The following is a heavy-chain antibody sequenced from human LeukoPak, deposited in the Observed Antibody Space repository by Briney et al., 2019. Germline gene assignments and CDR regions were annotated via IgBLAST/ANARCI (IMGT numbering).Heavy chain of an antibody. Sequence: GGSLRLSCAASGFTFSSYWIHWVRQAPGKGLVWVSRINTDGSTTNYADSVKGQFTISRDNAKNTLYLQMSSLRAEDTAVYYCAKDLGAAAGDDCWGQGALVTVSS. CDR2: INTDGSTT. V-gene: IGHV3-74*01. CDR3: AKDLGAAAGDDC. D-gene: IGHD6-13*01. J-gene: IGHJ4*02. CDR1: GFTFSSYW.